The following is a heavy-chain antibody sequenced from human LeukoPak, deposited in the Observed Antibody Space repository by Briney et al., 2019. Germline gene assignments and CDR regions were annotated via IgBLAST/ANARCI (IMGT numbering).Heavy chain of an antibody. CDR1: GVSISSYY. CDR3: ARDSPGLWLVNDY. J-gene: IGHJ4*02. Sequence: PSETLSLTCTVSGVSISSYYWSWIRQPPGQRLECIGDISYSGSTNSNPSLKSRVTISVDPSKNQFSLKLSSVTAADTAVYYCARDSPGLWLVNDYWGQGTLVTVSS. V-gene: IGHV4-59*01. CDR2: ISYSGST. D-gene: IGHD5-12*01.